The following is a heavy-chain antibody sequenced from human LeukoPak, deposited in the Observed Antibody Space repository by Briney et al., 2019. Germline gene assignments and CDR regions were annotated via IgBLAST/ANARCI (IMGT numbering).Heavy chain of an antibody. D-gene: IGHD4-11*01. CDR1: GLTFSSNY. Sequence: GGSLRLSCAASGLTFSSNYMNWVRQAPGKGLEWVSSISSIQSDKYYADSVKGRFTISRDNAKNSLYLQMNSLRAEDTAVYYCARDHGSNYRNHAFDIWGQGTMVTVSS. CDR3: ARDHGSNYRNHAFDI. CDR2: ISSIQSDK. V-gene: IGHV3-21*01. J-gene: IGHJ3*02.